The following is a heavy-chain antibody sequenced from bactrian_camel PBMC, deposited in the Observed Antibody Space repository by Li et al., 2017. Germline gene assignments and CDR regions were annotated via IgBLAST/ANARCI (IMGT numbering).Heavy chain of an antibody. CDR1: GFTFDRSD. V-gene: IGHV3S55*01. CDR3: AASPGYCYRPFLEYDYNY. Sequence: QLVESGGGSVQAGGSLRLSCTVSGFTFDRSDMTWYRQAPGDECEFVSTTKSSGTTIYADSVQGRFTVSVDNTKNTVYLQMNNLKPEDTAMYYCAASPGYCYRPFLEYDYNYWGQGTQVTVS. CDR2: TKSSGTT. J-gene: IGHJ4*01. D-gene: IGHD2*01.